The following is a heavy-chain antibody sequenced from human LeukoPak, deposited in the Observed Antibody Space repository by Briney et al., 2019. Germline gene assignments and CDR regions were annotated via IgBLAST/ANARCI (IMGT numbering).Heavy chain of an antibody. J-gene: IGHJ4*02. V-gene: IGHV3-23*01. CDR3: ARDRGYYDSSGLY. D-gene: IGHD3-22*01. CDR2: ISGSGGST. Sequence: GGSLRLSCAASGFTFSSYAMSWVRQAPGKGLEWVSAISGSGGSTYYADSVKGRFTISRDNSKNTLYLQMNSLRAEDTAVYYCARDRGYYDSSGLYWGQGTLVTVSS. CDR1: GFTFSSYA.